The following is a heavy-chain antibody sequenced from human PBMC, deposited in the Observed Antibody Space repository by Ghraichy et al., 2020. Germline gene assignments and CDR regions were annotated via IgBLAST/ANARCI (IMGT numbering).Heavy chain of an antibody. CDR2: INPGNPTTGNV. CDR1: GYTFTSYI. D-gene: IGHD6-19*01. CDR3: AREGIGSGWKFFDH. J-gene: IGHJ4*02. Sequence: ASVKVSCRASGYTFTSYIIHWVRQAPGQGLEWMAMINPGNPTTGNVVYAHNFQGRVTLKSDTSTNTVFMQLSSLRSDDTAFYYCAREGIGSGWKFFDHWGQGTLVTVSS. V-gene: IGHV1-46*03.